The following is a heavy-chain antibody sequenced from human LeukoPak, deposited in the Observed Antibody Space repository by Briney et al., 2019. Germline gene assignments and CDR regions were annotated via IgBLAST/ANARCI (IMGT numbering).Heavy chain of an antibody. CDR3: ARGSSSGWYGGWFDP. Sequence: SETLSLTCTVSGGSISSSSYYWGWIRQPPGKGLGWIGSIYYSGSTYYNPSLKSRVTISVDTSKNQFSLKLSSVTAADTAVYYCARGSSSGWYGGWFDPWGQGTLVTVSS. D-gene: IGHD6-19*01. J-gene: IGHJ5*02. V-gene: IGHV4-39*01. CDR2: IYYSGST. CDR1: GGSISSSSYY.